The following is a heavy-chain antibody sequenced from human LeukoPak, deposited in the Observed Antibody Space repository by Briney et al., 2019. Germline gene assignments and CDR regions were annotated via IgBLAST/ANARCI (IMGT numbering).Heavy chain of an antibody. D-gene: IGHD3-9*01. J-gene: IGHJ4*02. CDR1: GYSISRGYY. CDR2: IYHSGST. Sequence: PSETLSLTCAVSGYSISRGYYWGWIRPPPGKGLEWIGSIYHSGSTYYNPSLKSRVTISVDTSKNQFSLKLSSVTAADTAVYYCARHPGVLTGYSYYFDYWGQGTLVTVSS. V-gene: IGHV4-38-2*01. CDR3: ARHPGVLTGYSYYFDY.